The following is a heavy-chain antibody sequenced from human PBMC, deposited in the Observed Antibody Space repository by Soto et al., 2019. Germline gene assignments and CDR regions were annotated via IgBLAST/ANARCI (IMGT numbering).Heavy chain of an antibody. CDR2: VYPRDSDT. CDR1: GYIFIDYW. J-gene: IGHJ4*02. V-gene: IGHV5-51*01. Sequence: GESLKISCKASGYIFIDYWIGWVRQMPGKGLEWMGIVYPRDSDTRYSPSFQGQVTISADRSTGTAFLQWRSLRASDTALYYCARPPLPGYSIHFNSWGQGTLVTSPQ. D-gene: IGHD2-15*01. CDR3: ARPPLPGYSIHFNS.